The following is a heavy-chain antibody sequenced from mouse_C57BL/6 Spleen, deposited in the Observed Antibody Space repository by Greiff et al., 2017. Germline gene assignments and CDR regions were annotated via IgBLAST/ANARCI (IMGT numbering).Heavy chain of an antibody. Sequence: EVQRVESGGGLVQPKGSLKLSCAASGFSFNTYAMNWVRQAPGKGLEWVARIRSKSNNYATYYADSVKDRFTISRDDSESMLYLQMNNLKTEATAMYYCVSLWDWYFDVWGTGTTVTVSS. CDR2: IRSKSNNYAT. V-gene: IGHV10-1*01. J-gene: IGHJ1*03. D-gene: IGHD6-1*01. CDR1: GFSFNTYA. CDR3: VSLWDWYFDV.